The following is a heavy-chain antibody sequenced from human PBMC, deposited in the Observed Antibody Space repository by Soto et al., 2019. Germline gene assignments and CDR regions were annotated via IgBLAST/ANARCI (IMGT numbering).Heavy chain of an antibody. CDR2: IHHTGIT. CDR1: GRSISSSSW. CDR3: ARHAYHDSSGYINWFDP. Sequence: SETLSLTCAVSGRSISSSSWWSWVRQPPGKGLEWIGEIHHTGITNYNPSLKSRVSISLDTSKNQFSLKLSSVSAVDTAVYYCARHAYHDSSGYINWFDPWGQGTLVTVSS. V-gene: IGHV4-4*02. J-gene: IGHJ5*02. D-gene: IGHD3-22*01.